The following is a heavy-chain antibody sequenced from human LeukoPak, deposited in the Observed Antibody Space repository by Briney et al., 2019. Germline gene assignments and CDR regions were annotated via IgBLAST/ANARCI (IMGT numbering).Heavy chain of an antibody. CDR3: ARAQYQLLEYYYMDV. D-gene: IGHD2-2*01. V-gene: IGHV4-39*01. CDR1: GGSISSRSYY. Sequence: PSETLSLTCTVSGGSISSRSYYWGWIRQPPGKGLEWIGIIYYSGSTYSNPSLRSRVTISVDTSKNQFSLKLSSVTAADTAVYYCARAQYQLLEYYYMDVWGKGTTVTVSS. CDR2: IYYSGST. J-gene: IGHJ6*03.